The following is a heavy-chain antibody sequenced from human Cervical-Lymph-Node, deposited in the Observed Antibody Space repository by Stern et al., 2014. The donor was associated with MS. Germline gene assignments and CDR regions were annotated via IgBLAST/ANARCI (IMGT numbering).Heavy chain of an antibody. CDR2: INWNSDTV. CDR3: VKGGKKTCNSNTCWGYYFSMDA. D-gene: IGHD2-2*01. Sequence: EVQLLESGGGLVQPGRSLRLSCAASGLTFDDYVMHWVRHAPGQGLEWVSGINWNSDTVGYADSVKGRFTITRDNVKNSLYLQMNSLRPEDTALYYCVKGGKKTCNSNTCWGYYFSMDAWGQGTTVTVSS. V-gene: IGHV3-9*01. CDR1: GLTFDDYV. J-gene: IGHJ6*02.